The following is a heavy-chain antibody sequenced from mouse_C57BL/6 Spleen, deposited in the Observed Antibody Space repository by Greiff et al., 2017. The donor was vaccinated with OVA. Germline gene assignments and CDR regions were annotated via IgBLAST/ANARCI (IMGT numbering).Heavy chain of an antibody. CDR2: IWSGGST. J-gene: IGHJ4*01. V-gene: IGHV2-2*01. Sequence: QVQLQQSGPGLVQPSQSLSITCTVSGFSLTSYGVHWVRQSPGKGLEWLGVIWSGGSTDYNAAFISRLSISKDNSKSQVFFKMNSLQADDTAIYYCARTLYGSDAMDYWGQGTSVTVSS. D-gene: IGHD1-1*01. CDR3: ARTLYGSDAMDY. CDR1: GFSLTSYG.